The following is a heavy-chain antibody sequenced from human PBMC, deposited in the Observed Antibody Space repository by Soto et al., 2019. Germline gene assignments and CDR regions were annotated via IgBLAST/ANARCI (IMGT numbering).Heavy chain of an antibody. D-gene: IGHD6-6*01. Sequence: TLSLTCTVSGGSISSGDYYWSWIRQPPGKGLEWIGYIYYSGSTYYNPSLKSRVTISVDTSKNQFSLKLSSVTAADTAVYYCARVRAIAARRPVFDYWGQGTLVTVSS. CDR1: GGSISSGDYY. CDR2: IYYSGST. V-gene: IGHV4-30-4*01. J-gene: IGHJ4*02. CDR3: ARVRAIAARRPVFDY.